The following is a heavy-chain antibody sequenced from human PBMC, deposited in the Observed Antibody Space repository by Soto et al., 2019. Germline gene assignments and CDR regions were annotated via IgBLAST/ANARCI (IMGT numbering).Heavy chain of an antibody. V-gene: IGHV3-74*01. J-gene: IGHJ4*02. CDR3: TRDPPDTGIEY. CDR2: INPDGSST. CDR1: GFSFSSYW. Sequence: EVQLVESGGALVQPGGSLRLSCAVSGFSFSSYWMHWVRQAPGKGLVWVSRINPDGSSTSYADSVKGRFTISRDNARNTLYLQMISLRAEDTAVYYCTRDPPDTGIEYWGQGTLVTVSS. D-gene: IGHD1-1*01.